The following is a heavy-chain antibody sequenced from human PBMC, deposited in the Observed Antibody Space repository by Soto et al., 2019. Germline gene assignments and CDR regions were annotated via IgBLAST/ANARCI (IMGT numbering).Heavy chain of an antibody. CDR1: GFTFHIYG. D-gene: IGHD3-10*01. V-gene: IGHV3-23*01. J-gene: IGHJ4*02. Sequence: EVQLLESGGGLVQPGGSLRLSCAASGFTFHIYGMRWVRQAPGKGLEWVSAISGRADDTQYADAVKGRFTTSRDNTKNTVFLQMNNLRVDDTAVYYCAKVMTSGTTGRNYFGNWGQGTLVTVSS. CDR2: ISGRADDT. CDR3: AKVMTSGTTGRNYFGN.